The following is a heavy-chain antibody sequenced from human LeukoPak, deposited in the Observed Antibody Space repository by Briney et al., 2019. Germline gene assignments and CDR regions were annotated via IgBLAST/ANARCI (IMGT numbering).Heavy chain of an antibody. V-gene: IGHV5-10-1*01. Sequence: GESLKISCKGSGYSFTSYWISWVRQMPGKGLEWMGRIDPSDSYTNYSPSFQGHVTMSVDKSISTAYLQWSSLKASDTAMYYCARLGYSSSWFLDYWGQGTLVTVSS. CDR1: GYSFTSYW. CDR2: IDPSDSYT. D-gene: IGHD6-13*01. J-gene: IGHJ4*02. CDR3: ARLGYSSSWFLDY.